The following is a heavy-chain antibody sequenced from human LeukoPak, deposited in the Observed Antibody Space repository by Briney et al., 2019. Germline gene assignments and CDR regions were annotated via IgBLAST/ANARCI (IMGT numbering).Heavy chain of an antibody. CDR2: VNNDGSAT. CDR3: ARDDTGTYYTYYGMDV. CDR1: RFIFTNYW. J-gene: IGHJ6*02. D-gene: IGHD1-26*01. V-gene: IGHV3-74*01. Sequence: GGSLRLSCAASRFIFTNYWIHWVRQAPGKGLVWVSHVNNDGSATSYADSVKGRFTISRDNAKNSLYLQMNSLRAEDTAVYYCARDDTGTYYTYYGMDVWGQGTTVIVSS.